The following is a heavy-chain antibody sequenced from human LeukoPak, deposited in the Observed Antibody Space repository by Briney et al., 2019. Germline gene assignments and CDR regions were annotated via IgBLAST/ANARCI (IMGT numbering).Heavy chain of an antibody. CDR1: GFTFSSYA. CDR3: ALPRRGAFDI. J-gene: IGHJ3*02. Sequence: AGESLRLSCAASGFTFSSYAMHWVRQAPGKGLEWVAVISYDGSNKYYADSVKGRFTISRDNSKNTLYLQMNSLRAEDTAVYCCALPRRGAFDIWGQGTMVTVSS. V-gene: IGHV3-30-3*01. CDR2: ISYDGSNK.